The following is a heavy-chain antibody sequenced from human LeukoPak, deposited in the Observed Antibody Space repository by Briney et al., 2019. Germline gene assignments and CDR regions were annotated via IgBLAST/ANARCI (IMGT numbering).Heavy chain of an antibody. Sequence: PSETLSLTCTVSGASISSGGYYWSWIRQHPGKGLEWIGYIYYSGNTYYNPSLKSRVTISVDTSKNQFSLKLSSVTAADTAVYYCARDLGSSSPFTFDPWGQGIPVTVSS. CDR3: ARDLGSSSPFTFDP. CDR2: IYYSGNT. J-gene: IGHJ5*02. CDR1: GASISSGGYY. D-gene: IGHD6-13*01. V-gene: IGHV4-31*03.